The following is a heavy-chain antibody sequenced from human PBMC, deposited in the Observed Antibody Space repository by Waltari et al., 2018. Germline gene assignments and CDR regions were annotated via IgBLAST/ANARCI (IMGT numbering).Heavy chain of an antibody. CDR2: MSSSSSTI. D-gene: IGHD6-19*01. CDR3: ARGGSSYYFDY. CDR1: GFTFSSYS. V-gene: IGHV3-48*01. J-gene: IGHJ4*02. Sequence: EVQLVESGGGLVQPGGSLRLSCAASGFTFSSYSMNWVRQAPGKGMEWVLYMSSSSSTIYYADSVKGRFTISRDNAKNSLYLQMNSLRAEDTAVYYCARGGSSYYFDYWGQGTLVTVSS.